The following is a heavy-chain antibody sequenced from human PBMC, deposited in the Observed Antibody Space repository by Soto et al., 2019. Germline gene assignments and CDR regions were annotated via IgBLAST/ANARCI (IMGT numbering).Heavy chain of an antibody. V-gene: IGHV1-2*04. Sequence: SGQVSFRASSYTFTGYYMHWVRQAPGQGLEWMGWINPNSGGTNYAQKFQGWVTMTRDTSISTAYMELSRLRSDDTAVYYCARDRGCSGGSCYSGYYYYGMDVWGQGTTVTVSS. CDR1: SYTFTGYY. CDR2: INPNSGGT. CDR3: ARDRGCSGGSCYSGYYYYGMDV. D-gene: IGHD2-15*01. J-gene: IGHJ6*02.